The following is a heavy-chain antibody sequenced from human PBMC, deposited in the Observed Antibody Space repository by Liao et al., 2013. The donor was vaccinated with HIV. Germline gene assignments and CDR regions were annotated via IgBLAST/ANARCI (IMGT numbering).Heavy chain of an antibody. V-gene: IGHV4-30-4*08. CDR2: IFYSGST. Sequence: QVHLQESGPGLVKPSQTLSLTCTVSGDSIRSGDYYWSWIRQPPGKGLEWIGYIFYSGSTYYNASLKSRVTISVDTSKNQLSLKLTSVTAADTAVYYCARGQRLVHDWVDPWGQGTLVTVSS. D-gene: IGHD6-6*01. CDR3: ARGQRLVHDWVDP. J-gene: IGHJ5*02. CDR1: GDSIRSGDYY.